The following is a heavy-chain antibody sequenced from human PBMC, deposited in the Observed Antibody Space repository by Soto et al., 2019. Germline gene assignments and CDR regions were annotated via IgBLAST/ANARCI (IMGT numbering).Heavy chain of an antibody. Sequence: PSETLSLTCTVSGGSVSSGAYYWTWIRQRPGKGLEWIGYIYYSGSTSYSPSLKSRLSISLDTSKNQFSLRLSSVTAADTAMYYCARARLRAVYAFDFWGQGTMVTVSS. D-gene: IGHD5-12*01. J-gene: IGHJ3*01. V-gene: IGHV4-31*03. CDR2: IYYSGST. CDR1: GGSVSSGAYY. CDR3: ARARLRAVYAFDF.